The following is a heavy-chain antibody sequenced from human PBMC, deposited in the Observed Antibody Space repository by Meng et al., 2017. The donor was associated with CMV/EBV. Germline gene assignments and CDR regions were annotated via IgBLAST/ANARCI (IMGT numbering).Heavy chain of an antibody. CDR2: INPSGGST. Sequence: QVSCKESRYTFTNYYMHWVRQAPRQGLEWMGIINPSGGSTSYAQKCQGRVTMTRDTSTSTVYMELSSLRSEDTAVYYCARDRYFDYWGQGTLVTVSS. V-gene: IGHV1-46*01. J-gene: IGHJ4*02. CDR3: ARDRYFDY. CDR1: RYTFTNYY.